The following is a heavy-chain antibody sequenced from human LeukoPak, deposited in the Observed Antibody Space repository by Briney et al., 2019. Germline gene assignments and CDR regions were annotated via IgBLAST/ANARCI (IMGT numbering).Heavy chain of an antibody. CDR1: GGSFSGYY. CDR3: AREDDYGESPSEYYFDY. J-gene: IGHJ4*02. Sequence: ETLSLTCAVYGGSFSGYYWGWIRQPPGKGLEWIGSIYHSGSTYYNPSLKSRVTISVDTSKNQFSLKLSSVTAADTAVYYCAREDDYGESPSEYYFDYWGQGTLVTVSS. V-gene: IGHV4-38-2*02. CDR2: IYHSGST. D-gene: IGHD4-17*01.